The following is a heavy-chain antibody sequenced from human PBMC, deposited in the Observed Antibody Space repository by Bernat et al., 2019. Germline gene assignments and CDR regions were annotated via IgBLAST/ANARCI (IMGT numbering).Heavy chain of an antibody. J-gene: IGHJ4*02. D-gene: IGHD5-18*01. V-gene: IGHV3-64D*08. Sequence: EMQVVESGGGLVQPGGSLRLSCSASGSTFSRYSMHWVRQASGGGLEYVSAIGPTGGTYYADSVKGRFTISRDNSKNTLYLQMTSLGPEDTAVYYCVKDLHTALFYWGQGTQVTVSS. CDR2: IGPTGGT. CDR1: GSTFSRYS. CDR3: VKDLHTALFY.